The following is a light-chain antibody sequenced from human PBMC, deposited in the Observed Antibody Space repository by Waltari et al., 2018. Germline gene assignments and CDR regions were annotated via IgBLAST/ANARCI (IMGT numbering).Light chain of an antibody. CDR1: QSISTW. J-gene: IGKJ2*01. Sequence: QMTPSPSPLSASVGYRITLTCRASQSISTWLAWYQQKPGKAPKLLIYKASILESGVPSRFSGSGSGTEFTLTISSLQPDDFATYYCQQYNAYPVTFGQGTKLEIK. CDR3: QQYNAYPVT. V-gene: IGKV1-5*03. CDR2: KAS.